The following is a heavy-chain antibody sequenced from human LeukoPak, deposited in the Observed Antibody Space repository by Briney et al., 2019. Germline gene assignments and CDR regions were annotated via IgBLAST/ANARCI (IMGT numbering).Heavy chain of an antibody. CDR1: GGSFSGYY. Sequence: SETLSLTCAVYGGSFSGYYWSWIRQPPGKGLEWIGEINHSGSTNYNPSLKSRVTISVDTSKNQFSLKLSSVTAADTAVYYCARIQYYYYYYYTDVWGKGTTVTVSS. CDR2: INHSGST. V-gene: IGHV4-34*01. CDR3: ARIQYYYYYYYTDV. J-gene: IGHJ6*03.